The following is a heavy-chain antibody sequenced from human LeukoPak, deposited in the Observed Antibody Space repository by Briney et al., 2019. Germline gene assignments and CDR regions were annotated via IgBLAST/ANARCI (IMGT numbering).Heavy chain of an antibody. CDR3: ARDLKYSSGWSRNDAFDI. J-gene: IGHJ3*02. V-gene: IGHV1-46*01. CDR1: GYTFTSYY. D-gene: IGHD6-19*01. Sequence: VASVKVSCKASGYTFTSYYMHWVRQAPGQGLEWMGIINPSGGSTTYAQKFQGRVTMTRDTSTSTVYMELSSLRSEDTAVYYCARDLKYSSGWSRNDAFDIWGQGTMVTVSS. CDR2: INPSGGST.